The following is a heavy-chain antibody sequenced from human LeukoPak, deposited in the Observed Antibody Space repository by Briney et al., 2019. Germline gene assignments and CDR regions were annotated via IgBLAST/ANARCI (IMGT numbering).Heavy chain of an antibody. J-gene: IGHJ4*02. V-gene: IGHV1-18*01. CDR2: ICAYNGNT. CDR1: GYTFTSYG. CDR3: ARDGSSSDYFDY. Sequence: ASVKVSCKASGYTFTSYGISWVRQAPGQGLEWMGWICAYNGNTNYAQKLQGRVTMTTDTSTGTAYMELRSLRAEDTAVYYCARDGSSSDYFDYWGQGTLVTVSS. D-gene: IGHD6-6*01.